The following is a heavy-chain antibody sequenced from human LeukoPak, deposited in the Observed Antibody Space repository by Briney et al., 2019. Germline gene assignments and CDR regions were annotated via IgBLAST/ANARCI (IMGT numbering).Heavy chain of an antibody. V-gene: IGHV7-4-1*02. J-gene: IGHJ4*02. Sequence: ASVMVSCKASGYTFTTYGISWVRQAPGQGLEWMGWINTNTGNPTYAQGFTGRFVFSLDTSVSTAYLQISSLKAEDTAVYYCARESKRITMVRGVTKPLSFGYWGQGTLVTVSS. CDR1: GYTFTTYG. D-gene: IGHD3-10*01. CDR3: ARESKRITMVRGVTKPLSFGY. CDR2: INTNTGNP.